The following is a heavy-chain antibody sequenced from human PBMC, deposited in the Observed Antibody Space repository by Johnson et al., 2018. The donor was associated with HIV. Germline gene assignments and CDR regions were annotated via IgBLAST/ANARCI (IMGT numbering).Heavy chain of an antibody. CDR1: GFTFSDFY. CDR3: ARDESGYDEGFDAFDI. J-gene: IGHJ3*02. Sequence: QVQLVESGGGLVKPGGSLRLSCAASGFTFSDFYINWIRQPPGKGLEWVAVISYDGSNKYYADSVKGRFTISRDNSKNTLYLQMNSLRVEDTAVYYCARDESGYDEGFDAFDIWGQGTMVTVSS. D-gene: IGHD5-12*01. CDR2: ISYDGSNK. V-gene: IGHV3-30-3*01.